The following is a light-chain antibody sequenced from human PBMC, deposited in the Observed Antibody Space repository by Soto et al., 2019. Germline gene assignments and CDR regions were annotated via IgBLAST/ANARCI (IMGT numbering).Light chain of an antibody. CDR2: DAS. CDR3: QQYNSYWT. Sequence: ITQSPSTLAASVGDRVTITCRASQSISSWLAWYQQKPGKAPKLLIYDASSLESGVPSRFSGSGSGTEFTLTISSLQPDDFATYYCQQYNSYWTFGQGTKVDI. J-gene: IGKJ1*01. CDR1: QSISSW. V-gene: IGKV1-5*01.